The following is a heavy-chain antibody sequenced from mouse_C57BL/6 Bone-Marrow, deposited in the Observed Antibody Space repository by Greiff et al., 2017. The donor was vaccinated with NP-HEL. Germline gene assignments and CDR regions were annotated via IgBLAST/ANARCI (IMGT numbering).Heavy chain of an antibody. J-gene: IGHJ4*01. V-gene: IGHV2-9-1*01. CDR3: AISSYENYYAMDY. D-gene: IGHD1-1*01. CDR2: IWTGGGT. Sequence: VQLKESGPGLVAPSQSLSITCTVSGFSLTSYAISWVRQPPGKGLEWLGVIWTGGGTNYNSALKARLSISKENSKSQVFLKMNRLQTDDTARYYCAISSYENYYAMDYWGQGTSVTVSS. CDR1: GFSLTSYA.